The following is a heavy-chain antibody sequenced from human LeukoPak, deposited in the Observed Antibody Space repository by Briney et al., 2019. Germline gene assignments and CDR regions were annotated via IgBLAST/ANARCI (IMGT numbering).Heavy chain of an antibody. J-gene: IGHJ5*02. Sequence: PSETLSLTCTVSGGSISSSSYYWGWIRQPPGKGLEWIGSIYYSGSTYYNPSLKSRVTISVDTSKNQFSLKLSSVTAADTAVYYCARMMVVAATSQAENWFDPWGQGTLVTVSS. CDR2: IYYSGST. V-gene: IGHV4-39*07. D-gene: IGHD2-15*01. CDR3: ARMMVVAATSQAENWFDP. CDR1: GGSISSSSYY.